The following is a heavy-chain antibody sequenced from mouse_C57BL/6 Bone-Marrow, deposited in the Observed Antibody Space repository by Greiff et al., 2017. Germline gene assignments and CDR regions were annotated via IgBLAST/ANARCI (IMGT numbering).Heavy chain of an antibody. D-gene: IGHD1-1*01. CDR2: LHPSDSDT. Sequence: QVQLQQPGAELVKPGASVKVSCKASGYTFTSYWMHWVKQRPGQGLEWIGRLHPSDSDTNYNQKFKGKATLTVDNSYSTAYMQLSSLTSENSAVYYGAIITTVVEYYFDYWGQGTTLTVSS. CDR3: AIITTVVEYYFDY. J-gene: IGHJ2*01. V-gene: IGHV1-74*01. CDR1: GYTFTSYW.